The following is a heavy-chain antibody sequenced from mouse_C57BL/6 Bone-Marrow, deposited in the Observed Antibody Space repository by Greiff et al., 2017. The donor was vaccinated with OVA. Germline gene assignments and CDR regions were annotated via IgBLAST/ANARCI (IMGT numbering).Heavy chain of an antibody. CDR2: IDPSDSYT. CDR1: GYTFTSYW. V-gene: IGHV1-69*01. CDR3: ARYFDY. J-gene: IGHJ2*01. Sequence: QVQLQQPGAELVMPGASVKLSCKASGYTFTSYWMHWVKQRPGQGLEWIGEIDPSDSYTNYNQKFKGKSTLTVDKSSSTAYMQLSRLTSEDSAVYYCARYFDYWGQGTTLTVSS.